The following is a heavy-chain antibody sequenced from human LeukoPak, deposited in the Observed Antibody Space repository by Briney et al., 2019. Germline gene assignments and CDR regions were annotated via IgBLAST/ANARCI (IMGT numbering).Heavy chain of an antibody. CDR1: GFTFTSYG. J-gene: IGHJ4*02. Sequence: GGSLRLSCAASGFTFTSYGMHWVRQAPGKGLEWVAVIWYDGSNKYYADSVKGRFTISRDNSKNTLYLQMNSLRAEDTAVYYCTRDLGNNIMVRGDGFDYWGQGTLFTVSS. CDR2: IWYDGSNK. CDR3: TRDLGNNIMVRGDGFDY. D-gene: IGHD3-10*01. V-gene: IGHV3-33*01.